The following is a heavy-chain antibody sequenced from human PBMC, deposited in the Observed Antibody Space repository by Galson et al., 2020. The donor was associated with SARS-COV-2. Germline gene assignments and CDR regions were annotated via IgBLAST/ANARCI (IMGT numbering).Heavy chain of an antibody. D-gene: IGHD3-22*01. CDR3: ARSYYYDSSGYYFDY. CDR2: IIPIFGTA. CDR1: GGTFSSSA. V-gene: IGHV1-69*13. Sequence: SVKVSCKASGGTFSSSAISWVRQAPGQGLEWMGGIIPIFGTANYAQKFQGRVTITADESTSTAYMELSSLRSEDTAVYYCARSYYYDSSGYYFDYWGQGTLVTVSS. J-gene: IGHJ4*02.